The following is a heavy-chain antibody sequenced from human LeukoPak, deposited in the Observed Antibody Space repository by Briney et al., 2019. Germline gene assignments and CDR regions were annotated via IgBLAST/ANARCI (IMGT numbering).Heavy chain of an antibody. Sequence: PGGSLRLSCAASGFTFSSYSMNWVRQAPGKGLEWVSYISSSSSTIYYADSVKGRFTISRDNAKNSLYLQMNSLRAEDTAAYYCAARGATRNFDYWGQGTLVTVSS. D-gene: IGHD1-26*01. CDR3: AARGATRNFDY. V-gene: IGHV3-48*01. CDR2: ISSSSSTI. J-gene: IGHJ4*02. CDR1: GFTFSSYS.